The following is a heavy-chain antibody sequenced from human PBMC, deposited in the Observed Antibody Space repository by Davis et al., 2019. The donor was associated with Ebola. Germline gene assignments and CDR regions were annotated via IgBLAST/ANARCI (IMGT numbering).Heavy chain of an antibody. Sequence: PSETLSLTCAVSGGSISSSNWWSWVRQPPGKGLEWIGEIYHSGSTNYNPSLKSRVTISVDTSKNQFSLKLSSVTAADTAVYYCARDRGDSSGYDYNWFDPWGQGTLVTVSS. CDR1: GGSISSSNW. J-gene: IGHJ5*02. V-gene: IGHV4-4*02. D-gene: IGHD5-12*01. CDR2: IYHSGST. CDR3: ARDRGDSSGYDYNWFDP.